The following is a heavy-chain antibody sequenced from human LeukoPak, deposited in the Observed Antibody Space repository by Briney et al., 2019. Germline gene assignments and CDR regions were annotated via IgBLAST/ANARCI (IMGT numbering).Heavy chain of an antibody. J-gene: IGHJ5*02. CDR1: GGSFSGYY. CDR3: ARRYSSGWLRLNWFDP. Sequence: SETLSLTCAVYGGSFSGYYWSWIRQPPGKGLEWIGEINHSGSTNYNPSLKNRVTISVDTSKNQFSLKLSSVTAADTAVYYCARRYSSGWLRLNWFDPWGQGTLVTVSS. CDR2: INHSGST. D-gene: IGHD6-19*01. V-gene: IGHV4-34*01.